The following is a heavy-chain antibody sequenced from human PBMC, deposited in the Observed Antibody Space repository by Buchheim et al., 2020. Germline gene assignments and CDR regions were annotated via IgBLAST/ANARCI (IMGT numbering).Heavy chain of an antibody. D-gene: IGHD2-2*01. Sequence: EVQLVESGGGLVQPGGSLRLSCAASGFTFSSYSMNWVRQAPGKGLEWVSAISGSGGSTYYADSVKGRFTISRDNSTNTLYLQMNSLRAEDTAVYYCVGRDIVVVPATASGPDYWGQGTL. J-gene: IGHJ4*02. CDR2: ISGSGGST. CDR1: GFTFSSYS. V-gene: IGHV3-23*04. CDR3: VGRDIVVVPATASGPDY.